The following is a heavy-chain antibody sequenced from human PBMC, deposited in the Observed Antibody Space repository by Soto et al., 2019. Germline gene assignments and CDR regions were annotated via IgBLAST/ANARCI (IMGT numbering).Heavy chain of an antibody. J-gene: IGHJ6*03. CDR2: INPNSGGT. CDR1: GYTFTGYY. Sequence: GPSVKVSCKASGYTFTGYYMHWVRRAPAQGLEWMGWINPNSGGTNYAQKFQGWVTMTRDTSISTAYMELSRLRSDDTAVYYCAREACSGGSCYSGEHYYYMDVWGKGTTVTVSS. CDR3: AREACSGGSCYSGEHYYYMDV. V-gene: IGHV1-2*04. D-gene: IGHD2-15*01.